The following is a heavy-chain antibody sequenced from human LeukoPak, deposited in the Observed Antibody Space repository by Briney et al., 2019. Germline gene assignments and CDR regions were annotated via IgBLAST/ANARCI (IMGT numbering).Heavy chain of an antibody. V-gene: IGHV4-39*07. CDR1: GGSISSSSYY. Sequence: SETLSLTCTVSGGSISSSSYYWGWIRQPPGKGLEWMGNIYYSGSTYYNPSLKSRVTISVDTSRNQFSLKLSSVTAADTAVYYCARGRRRMVRGTLFDYWGQGTLVTVSS. J-gene: IGHJ4*02. CDR2: IYYSGST. D-gene: IGHD3-10*01. CDR3: ARGRRRMVRGTLFDY.